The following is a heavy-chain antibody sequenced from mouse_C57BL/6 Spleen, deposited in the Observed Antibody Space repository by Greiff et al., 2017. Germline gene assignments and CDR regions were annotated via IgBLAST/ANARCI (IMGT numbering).Heavy chain of an antibody. CDR3: ARCLSYGNYVGYYAMDY. Sequence: EVMLVESGGGLVQPGGSLSLSCAASGFTFTDYYMSWVRQPPGKALEWLGFIRNKANGYTTEYSASVKGRFTISRDNSQSILYLQMNALRAEDSATYYCARCLSYGNYVGYYAMDYWGKGTSVTVSS. D-gene: IGHD2-1*01. CDR2: IRNKANGYTT. CDR1: GFTFTDYY. V-gene: IGHV7-3*01. J-gene: IGHJ4*01.